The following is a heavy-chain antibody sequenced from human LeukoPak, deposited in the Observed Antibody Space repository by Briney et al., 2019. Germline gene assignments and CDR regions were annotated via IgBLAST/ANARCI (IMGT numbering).Heavy chain of an antibody. V-gene: IGHV1-8*01. CDR2: MNPNSGAT. Sequence: ASVKVSCKASGYTFTSYDFNWLRQATGQGPEWMGWMNPNSGATGYAQKFQGRVTMTRSASINTAYMELTNLRSEDTAVYYYARAPRSWGFDYWGQGTLVTVSS. CDR1: GYTFTSYD. D-gene: IGHD7-27*01. J-gene: IGHJ4*02. CDR3: ARAPRSWGFDY.